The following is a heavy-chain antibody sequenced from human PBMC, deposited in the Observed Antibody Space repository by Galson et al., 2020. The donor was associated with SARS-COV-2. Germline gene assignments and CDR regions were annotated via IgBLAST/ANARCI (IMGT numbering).Heavy chain of an antibody. D-gene: IGHD3-9*01. CDR3: ARMYYDSLTGYYAFDY. CDR1: GFSLSTSGMC. Sequence: SGPTLVKPTQTLTLTCTFSGFSLSTSGMCVSWIRQPPGKALEWLALIDWDDDKYYSTSLKTRLTISKDTSKNQVVLTMTNMDPVDTATYYCARMYYDSLTGYYAFDYWGQGTLVTVSS. CDR2: IDWDDDK. J-gene: IGHJ4*02. V-gene: IGHV2-70*01.